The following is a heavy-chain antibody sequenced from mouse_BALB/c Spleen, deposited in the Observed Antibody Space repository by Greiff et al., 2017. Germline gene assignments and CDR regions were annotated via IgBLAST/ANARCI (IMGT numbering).Heavy chain of an antibody. V-gene: IGHV5-6*02. J-gene: IGHJ4*01. D-gene: IGHD2-3*01. CDR2: ISSGGSYT. CDR1: GFTFSSYG. Sequence: DVMLVESGGDLVKPGGSLKLSCAASGFTFSSYGMSWVRQTPDKRLEWVATISSGGSYTYYPDSVKGRFTISRDNAKNTLYLQMSSLKSEDTAMYYCARRYDGYYVGAMDYWGQGTSVTVSS. CDR3: ARRYDGYYVGAMDY.